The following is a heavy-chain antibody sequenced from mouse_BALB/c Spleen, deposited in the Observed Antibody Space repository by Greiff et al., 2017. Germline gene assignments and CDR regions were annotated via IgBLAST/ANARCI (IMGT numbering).Heavy chain of an antibody. Sequence: QVQLQQSGPELVKPGASVKMSCKASGYTFTDYVISWVKQRTGQGLEWIGEIYPGSGSTYYNEKFKGKATLTADKSSNTAYMQLSSLTSEDSAVYFCARETRLRPLDYWGQGTTLTVSS. CDR3: ARETRLRPLDY. D-gene: IGHD2-4*01. CDR2: IYPGSGST. CDR1: GYTFTDYV. J-gene: IGHJ2*01. V-gene: IGHV1-77*01.